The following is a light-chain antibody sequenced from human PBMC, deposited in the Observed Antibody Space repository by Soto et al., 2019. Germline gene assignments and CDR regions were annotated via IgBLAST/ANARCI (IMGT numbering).Light chain of an antibody. J-gene: IGKJ2*01. Sequence: EIVLTQSPGTLSLSPGERATLSCRASQSVSSSYLAWYQQKPGQAPRLLIYGASSRATGIPDRFSGSGSGTDFNLTISRLEPEDCAVYYCQQYGSSTGYTFGQGTKLEIK. CDR3: QQYGSSTGYT. V-gene: IGKV3-20*01. CDR1: QSVSSSY. CDR2: GAS.